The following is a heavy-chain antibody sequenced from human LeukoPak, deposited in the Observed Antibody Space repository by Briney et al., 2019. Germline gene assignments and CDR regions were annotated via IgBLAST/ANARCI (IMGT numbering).Heavy chain of an antibody. V-gene: IGHV3-11*04. CDR3: ARSGSGYSYGDP. J-gene: IGHJ5*02. CDR1: GFIFSDYY. D-gene: IGHD5-18*01. CDR2: ISSGGTTI. Sequence: GGSLRVSCAASGFIFSDYYMSWIRQAPGKGLEWVSHISSGGTTIYYADSVKGRFTISRDNAKKSLYLQMNSPRAEDTAVYYCARSGSGYSYGDPWGQGTLVTVSS.